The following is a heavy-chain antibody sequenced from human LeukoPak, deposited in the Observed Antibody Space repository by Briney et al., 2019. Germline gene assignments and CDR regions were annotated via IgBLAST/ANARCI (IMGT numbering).Heavy chain of an antibody. CDR1: GGSISSSSYY. V-gene: IGHV4-39*01. D-gene: IGHD6-13*01. J-gene: IGHJ5*02. CDR3: ARHEVDSVDSSSWYRLEPAYNWFDP. CDR2: IYYSGST. Sequence: SETLSLTCTVSGGSISSSSYYWGWIRQPPGKGLEWIGSIYYSGSTYYNPSLKSRVTISVDTSKNQFSLKLSSVTVADTAVYYCARHEVDSVDSSSWYRLEPAYNWFDPWGQGTLVTVSS.